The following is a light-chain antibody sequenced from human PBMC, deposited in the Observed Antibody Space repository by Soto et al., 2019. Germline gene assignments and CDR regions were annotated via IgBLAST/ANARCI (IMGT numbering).Light chain of an antibody. CDR2: DAS. CDR1: QTISSW. Sequence: DIQMTQSPSTLSGSVGDRVTITCRASQTISSWLAWYQQKSGKAPKLLIYDASTLESGVPSRFSGSGSETEFTLTISRLQPDDFATYFCHSRAFGQGTRLEIK. CDR3: HSRA. J-gene: IGKJ5*01. V-gene: IGKV1-5*01.